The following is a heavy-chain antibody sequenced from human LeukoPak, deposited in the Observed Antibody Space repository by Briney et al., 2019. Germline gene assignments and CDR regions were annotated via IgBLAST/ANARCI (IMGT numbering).Heavy chain of an antibody. Sequence: SETLSLTCTVSGGSINSYYWSWIRQPPGKGLEWIGYIYYSGSTNYNPSLKSRVTISVDTSQNQFSLKLSSVTAADTAVYYCARDRALGSGKYYFDYWGQGTLVTVSA. CDR1: GGSINSYY. J-gene: IGHJ4*02. CDR2: IYYSGST. D-gene: IGHD3-16*01. V-gene: IGHV4-59*01. CDR3: ARDRALGSGKYYFDY.